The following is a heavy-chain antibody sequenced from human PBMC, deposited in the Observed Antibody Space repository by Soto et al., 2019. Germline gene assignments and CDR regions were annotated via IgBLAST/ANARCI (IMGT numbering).Heavy chain of an antibody. D-gene: IGHD2-2*01. CDR1: GFTFSSYG. Sequence: QVQLVESGGGVVQPGRSLRLSCAASGFTFSSYGMHWVRQAPGKGLEWVAVISYDGSNKYYADSVKGRFTISRDNSKNTLYLQMNSLRAEDTAVYYCAKRVVPAAMGGYYGMDVWGQGTTVTVSS. J-gene: IGHJ6*02. CDR2: ISYDGSNK. V-gene: IGHV3-30*18. CDR3: AKRVVPAAMGGYYGMDV.